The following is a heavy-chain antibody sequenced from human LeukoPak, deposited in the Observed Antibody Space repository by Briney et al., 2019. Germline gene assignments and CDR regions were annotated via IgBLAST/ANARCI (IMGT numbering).Heavy chain of an antibody. Sequence: PGGSLRLSCAASGFTFSSYWMSWVRQAPGKGLEWVANIKQDGSEKYYVDSVKGRFTISRDNAKNSLYLQMNSLRAEDTAVYYCAREYYDFWSGYSMIDYWGQGTLVTVSS. CDR2: IKQDGSEK. V-gene: IGHV3-7*03. D-gene: IGHD3-3*01. CDR3: AREYYDFWSGYSMIDY. CDR1: GFTFSSYW. J-gene: IGHJ4*02.